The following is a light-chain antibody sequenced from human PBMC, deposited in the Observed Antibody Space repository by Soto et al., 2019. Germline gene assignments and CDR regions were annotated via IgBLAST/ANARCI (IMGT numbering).Light chain of an antibody. V-gene: IGLV2-14*01. J-gene: IGLJ1*01. CDR3: SSYTNSGTYV. CDR1: SSDVGAYNY. CDR2: DVS. Sequence: QSALTQPASVSASPGQSITISCTGTSSDVGAYNYVSWYQQHPGKAPKLMIYDVSNRPSGISDRFSVSNSGNTASLTISNLQANDEADYYCSSYTNSGTYVFGTCAKVT.